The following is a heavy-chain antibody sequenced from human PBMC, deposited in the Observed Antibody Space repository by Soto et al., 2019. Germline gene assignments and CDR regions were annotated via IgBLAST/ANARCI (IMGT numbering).Heavy chain of an antibody. D-gene: IGHD1-7*01. Sequence: SETLSLTCAVYGGSFSGYYWSWIRQPPGKGLGWIGEINHSGSTNYNPSLKSRVTISVDTSKNQFSLKLSSVTAADTAVYYCARCLSRWNYVMRWLDSWSQGTLVPVSS. V-gene: IGHV4-34*01. J-gene: IGHJ5*01. CDR2: INHSGST. CDR1: GGSFSGYY. CDR3: ARCLSRWNYVMRWLDS.